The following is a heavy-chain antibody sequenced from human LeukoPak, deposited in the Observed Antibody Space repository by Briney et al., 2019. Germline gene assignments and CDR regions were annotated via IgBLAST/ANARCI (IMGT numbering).Heavy chain of an antibody. CDR2: MNPNSGNT. Sequence: ASVKVSCKASGFTFTSHDYNWVRQATGQGLEWMGWMNPNSGNTGYAQKFQGRVTMTRDTSITTVYMELSSLTSEVTAVYYCARDARGAAAADGAFDIWGQGTMVTVSS. CDR1: GFTFTSHD. D-gene: IGHD6-13*01. V-gene: IGHV1-8*01. J-gene: IGHJ3*02. CDR3: ARDARGAAAADGAFDI.